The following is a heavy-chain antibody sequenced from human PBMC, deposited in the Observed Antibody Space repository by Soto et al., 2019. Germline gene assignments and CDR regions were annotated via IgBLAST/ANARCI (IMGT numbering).Heavy chain of an antibody. D-gene: IGHD2-21*02. J-gene: IGHJ3*02. CDR2: IIPIFGTA. CDR3: ARGRGYWGGDCYSGAFDI. CDR1: GGTFSSYA. V-gene: IGHV1-69*13. Sequence: SVKVSCKASGGTFSSYAISWVRQAPGQGLEWMGGIIPIFGTANYAQKFQGRVTITADESTSTAYMELSSLRSEDTAVYYCARGRGYWGGDCYSGAFDIWGQGTRVTVSS.